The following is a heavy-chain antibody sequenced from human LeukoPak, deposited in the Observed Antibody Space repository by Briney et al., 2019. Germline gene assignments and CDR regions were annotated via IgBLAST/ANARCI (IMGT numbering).Heavy chain of an antibody. V-gene: IGHV1-2*02. D-gene: IGHD4-17*01. J-gene: IGHJ4*02. Sequence: ASVKVSCKASGYTFTGYYMHWVRQAPGQGLEWMGWINPNSGGTNYAQKFQGRVTMTRDTSISTAYMELSRLRSDDTAVYYCASTAEEVYGDLDYWGQGTLVTVSP. CDR3: ASTAEEVYGDLDY. CDR2: INPNSGGT. CDR1: GYTFTGYY.